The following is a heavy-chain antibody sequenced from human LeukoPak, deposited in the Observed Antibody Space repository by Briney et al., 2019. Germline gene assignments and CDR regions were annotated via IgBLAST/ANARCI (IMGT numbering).Heavy chain of an antibody. CDR2: INPSGCST. V-gene: IGHV1-46*01. D-gene: IGHD3-3*01. J-gene: IGHJ4*02. Sequence: ASVKISCKASGYTYTSYYMHWVRQAPGQGLEWMGIINPSGCSTSYAQKFQGRVTMTRDTSTSTVYMELSSLRSEDTAVYYCARGSQAYYDFWSGYYPYYFDYWGQGTLVTVSS. CDR3: ARGSQAYYDFWSGYYPYYFDY. CDR1: GYTYTSYY.